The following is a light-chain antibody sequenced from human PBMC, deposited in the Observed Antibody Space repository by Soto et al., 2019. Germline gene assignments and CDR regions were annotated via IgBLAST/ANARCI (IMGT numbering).Light chain of an antibody. J-gene: IGLJ2*01. V-gene: IGLV2-14*03. CDR2: DVS. CDR3: SSYSAISILV. Sequence: QSVLTQPASVSGSPGQSITISCTGTTSDVGGYDYVSWYQQHPDKAPKLIISDVSYRPSGVSNRFSGSKSGNTASLTISGLQAEDDADYYCSSYSAISILVFGGGTKLTVL. CDR1: TSDVGGYDY.